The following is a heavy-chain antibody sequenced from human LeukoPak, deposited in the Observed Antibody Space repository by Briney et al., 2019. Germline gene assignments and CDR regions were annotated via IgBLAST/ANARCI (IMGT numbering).Heavy chain of an antibody. CDR1: GFTVTSSY. D-gene: IGHD5-12*01. CDR3: ARARCDTCGYGS. J-gene: IGHJ5*02. V-gene: IGHV3-66*02. CDR2: LYSGGQT. Sequence: GASLRLSCAASGFTVTSSYMSWVRQAPGKGLEWVAVLYSGGQTYYAGSVRGRFTISRDASKNTLYLQMNSLRAEDTAEYYCARARCDTCGYGSWGQGTLVTVSS.